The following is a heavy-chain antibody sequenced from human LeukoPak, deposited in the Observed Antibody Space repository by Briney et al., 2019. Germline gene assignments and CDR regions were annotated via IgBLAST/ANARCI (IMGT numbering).Heavy chain of an antibody. CDR3: ARVDTIYQFDY. V-gene: IGHV1-2*06. CDR1: GYTFTSYS. J-gene: IGHJ4*02. D-gene: IGHD3-3*01. Sequence: ASVKVSCKASGYTFTSYSVHWVRQAPGQGLEWMGRINPNSGGTNYAQKFQGRVTMTRDTSISTAYMELSRLRSDDTAVYYCARVDTIYQFDYWGQGTLVTVSS. CDR2: INPNSGGT.